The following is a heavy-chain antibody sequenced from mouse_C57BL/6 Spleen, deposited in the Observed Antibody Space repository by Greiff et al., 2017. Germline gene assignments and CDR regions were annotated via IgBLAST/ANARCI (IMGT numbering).Heavy chain of an antibody. J-gene: IGHJ4*01. D-gene: IGHD3-1*01. CDR3: ARSGGPYYAMDY. V-gene: IGHV1-82*01. CDR1: GYAFSSSW. CDR2: IYPGDGDT. Sequence: QVQLKESGPELVKPGASVKISCKASGYAFSSSWMNWVKQRPGKGLEWIGRIYPGDGDTNYNGKFKGKATLTADKSSSTAYMQLSSLTSEDSAVYFCARSGGPYYAMDYWGQGTSVTVSS.